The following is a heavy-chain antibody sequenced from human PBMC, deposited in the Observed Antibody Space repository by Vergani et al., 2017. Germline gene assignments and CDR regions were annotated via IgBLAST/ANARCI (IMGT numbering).Heavy chain of an antibody. J-gene: IGHJ4*02. D-gene: IGHD5-12*01. V-gene: IGHV1-69*04. CDR2: IIPILGIA. CDR1: GGTFSSYA. Sequence: QVQMVQSGAEVKKPGSSVKVSCKASGGTFSSYAISWVRQAPGPGLEWMGRIIPILGIANYAQKFQGRVTITADKSTSTAYMELSSLRSEDTAVYYCARLSGYNKYYFDYWGQGTLVTVSS. CDR3: ARLSGYNKYYFDY.